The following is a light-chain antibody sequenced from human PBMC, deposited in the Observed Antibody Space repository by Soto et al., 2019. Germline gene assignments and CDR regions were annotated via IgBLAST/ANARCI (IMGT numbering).Light chain of an antibody. CDR2: KAS. Sequence: DIQMTQSPSTLSASVGDRVTITCRASQSINNWLAWYQQKPGKAPKLLIYKASTLQSGVPSRFSGSGSGTEFTLTISSLQPDDFATFYCLQYNSYPYTFGQGTKLEIK. CDR3: LQYNSYPYT. J-gene: IGKJ2*01. CDR1: QSINNW. V-gene: IGKV1-5*03.